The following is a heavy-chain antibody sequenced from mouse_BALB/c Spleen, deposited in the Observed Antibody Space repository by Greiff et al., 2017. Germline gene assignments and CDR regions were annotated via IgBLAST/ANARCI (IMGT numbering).Heavy chain of an antibody. CDR2: INPSNGGT. D-gene: IGHD2-3*01. J-gene: IGHJ3*01. CDR1: GYTFTSYY. Sequence: VQLQQSGAELVKPGASVKLSCKASGYTFTSYYMYWVKQRPGQGLEWIGEINPSNGGTNFNEKFKSKATLTVDKSSSTAYMQLSSLTSEDSAVYYCTRSEAGIYDGYYWFAYWGQGTLVTVSA. CDR3: TRSEAGIYDGYYWFAY. V-gene: IGHV1S81*02.